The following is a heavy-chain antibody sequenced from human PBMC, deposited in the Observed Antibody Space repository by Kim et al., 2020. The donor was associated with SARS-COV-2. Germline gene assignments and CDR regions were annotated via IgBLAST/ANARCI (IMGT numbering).Heavy chain of an antibody. Sequence: GGSLRLSCAASGFTFSSYAMSWVRQAPGKGLEWVSAISGSGGSTYYADSVKGRFTISRDNSKNTLYLQMNSLRAEDTAVYYCAKAVPRGSEQLRPLVYYYYYYGMDVWGQGTTVTVSS. D-gene: IGHD6-13*01. CDR2: ISGSGGST. CDR1: GFTFSSYA. J-gene: IGHJ6*02. CDR3: AKAVPRGSEQLRPLVYYYYYYGMDV. V-gene: IGHV3-23*01.